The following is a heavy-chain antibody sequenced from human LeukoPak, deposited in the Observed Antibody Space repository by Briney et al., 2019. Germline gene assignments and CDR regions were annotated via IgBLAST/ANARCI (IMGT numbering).Heavy chain of an antibody. V-gene: IGHV3-20*04. CDR2: TNWDGGRT. CDR3: ARDGLRRPPTPYCGGDCPLDY. CDR1: GFTFDDYA. D-gene: IGHD2-21*02. Sequence: GGSLRLSCAASGFTFDDYAMSWARQTPGKGLEWVSGTNWDGGRTGYADSVKGRFTISRDNAKNSLYLQMNSLRVEDTAMYYCARDGLRRPPTPYCGGDCPLDYWGQGTLVSVSS. J-gene: IGHJ4*02.